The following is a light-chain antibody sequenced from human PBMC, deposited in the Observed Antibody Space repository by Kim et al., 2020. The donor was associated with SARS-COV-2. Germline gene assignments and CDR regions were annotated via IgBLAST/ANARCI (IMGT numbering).Light chain of an antibody. Sequence: GQRVTISCSGSRSNIGSNTVNWYQQLPGTAPKLLIYCNNQRPSGVPDRFSGSNSGTSASLAISGLQSEDEADYYCAAWDDSLNGWVFGGGTQLTVL. V-gene: IGLV1-44*01. CDR1: RSNIGSNT. CDR3: AAWDDSLNGWV. J-gene: IGLJ3*02. CDR2: CNN.